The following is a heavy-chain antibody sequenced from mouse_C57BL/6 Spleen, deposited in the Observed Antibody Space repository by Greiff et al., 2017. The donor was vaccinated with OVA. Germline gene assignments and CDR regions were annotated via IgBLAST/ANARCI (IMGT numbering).Heavy chain of an antibody. J-gene: IGHJ1*03. Sequence: VQLQQSGPELVKPGASVKISCKASGYAFSSSWMNWVKQRPGKGLEWIGRIYPGDGDTNYNGKFKGKATLTADKSSSTAYMQLSSLTSEDSAVYFCATLYYYGSSYWYFDVWGTGTTVTVSS. V-gene: IGHV1-82*01. CDR1: GYAFSSSW. CDR2: IYPGDGDT. D-gene: IGHD1-1*01. CDR3: ATLYYYGSSYWYFDV.